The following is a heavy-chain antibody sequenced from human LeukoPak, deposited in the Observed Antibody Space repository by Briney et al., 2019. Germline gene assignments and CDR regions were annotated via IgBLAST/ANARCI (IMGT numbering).Heavy chain of an antibody. J-gene: IGHJ4*02. D-gene: IGHD3-22*01. Sequence: ASVKVSCKASGGTFSSYAISWVRQAPGQGLEWMGGIIPIFGTANYAQKFQGRVTITADESTSTAYMELSSLRSEDTAVYYCARVWDYYDSSGYFDYWGQGTLVTVSS. CDR1: GGTFSSYA. CDR3: ARVWDYYDSSGYFDY. V-gene: IGHV1-69*13. CDR2: IIPIFGTA.